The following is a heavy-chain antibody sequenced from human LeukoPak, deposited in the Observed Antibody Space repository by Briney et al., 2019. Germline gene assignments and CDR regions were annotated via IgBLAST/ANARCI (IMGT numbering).Heavy chain of an antibody. Sequence: GASVKVSSKASGGTFSSYAISWVRQAPGQGLEWMGWINPNSGGTNYAQKFQGWVTMTRDTSISTAYMELSRLRSDDTAVYYCARGGRQWLMSLGYFDYWGQGTLVTVSS. CDR2: INPNSGGT. CDR3: ARGGRQWLMSLGYFDY. CDR1: GGTFSSYA. D-gene: IGHD6-19*01. V-gene: IGHV1-2*04. J-gene: IGHJ4*02.